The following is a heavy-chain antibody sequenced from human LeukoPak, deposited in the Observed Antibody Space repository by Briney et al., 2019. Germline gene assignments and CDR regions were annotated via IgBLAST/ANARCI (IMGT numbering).Heavy chain of an antibody. V-gene: IGHV4-59*01. Sequence: PSETLSLTCTVSGGSISSYYWSWIRQPPGQGLEWIGYIYYSGSTNYNPSLKSRVTISVDTSKNQFSLKLSSVTAADTAVYYCARGGYDFWSGYYPFDYWGQGTLVTVSS. CDR3: ARGGYDFWSGYYPFDY. CDR2: IYYSGST. CDR1: GGSISSYY. J-gene: IGHJ4*02. D-gene: IGHD3-3*01.